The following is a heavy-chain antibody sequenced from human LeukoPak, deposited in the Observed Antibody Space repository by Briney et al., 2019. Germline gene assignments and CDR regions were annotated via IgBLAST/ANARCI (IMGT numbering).Heavy chain of an antibody. J-gene: IGHJ3*02. D-gene: IGHD5-18*01. V-gene: IGHV4-39*07. CDR2: LYYSGSA. Sequence: SETLSLTCTVSGGSISSSSYYWGWIRQPPGKGLEWIGSLYYSGSAYYNPSLKSRVTISVDTSKNQFSLKLSSVTAADTAVYYCARDRIQLWSSDAFDIWGQGTMVTVSS. CDR1: GGSISSSSYY. CDR3: ARDRIQLWSSDAFDI.